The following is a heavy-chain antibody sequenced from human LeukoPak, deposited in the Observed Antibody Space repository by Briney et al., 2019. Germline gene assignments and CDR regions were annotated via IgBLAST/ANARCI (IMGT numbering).Heavy chain of an antibody. Sequence: VASVKVSCKASGGTFSSYAISWVRQAPGQGLEWMGGIIPIFGTANYAQKFQGRVTITTDESTSTAYMELSSLRSEDTAVYYCARGMVREVPGPYFDYGAREPWSPSPQ. D-gene: IGHD3-10*01. J-gene: IGHJ4*02. CDR1: GGTFSSYA. V-gene: IGHV1-69*05. CDR2: IIPIFGTA. CDR3: ARGMVREVPGPYFDY.